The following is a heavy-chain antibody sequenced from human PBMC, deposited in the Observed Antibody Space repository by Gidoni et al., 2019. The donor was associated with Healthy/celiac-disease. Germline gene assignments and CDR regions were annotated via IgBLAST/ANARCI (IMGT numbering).Heavy chain of an antibody. Sequence: EVQLLESGGGLVQPGGSLRLSCAASGFTFSSYAMSWVRQAPGKGLEWVSAISGSVGSTYYADSVKGRFTISRDNSKNTLYLQMNSLRAEDTAVYYCAKSSRVRSSWYWFDPWGQGTLVTVSS. J-gene: IGHJ5*02. D-gene: IGHD6-13*01. CDR1: GFTFSSYA. CDR3: AKSSRVRSSWYWFDP. V-gene: IGHV3-23*01. CDR2: ISGSVGST.